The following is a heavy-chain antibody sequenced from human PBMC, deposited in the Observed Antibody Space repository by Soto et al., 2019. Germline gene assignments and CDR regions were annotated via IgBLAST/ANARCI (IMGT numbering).Heavy chain of an antibody. Sequence: QVQLVQSGPEVKKPGASVRVSCKASGYTFTSFGIGWVRQGPGRGLEWMGWISGYNGETVYAQKFQGRVTLTSETSTNTAYMELRSLTSDDTPVYYCARDLVPWGQGTLVTVSS. J-gene: IGHJ5*02. CDR1: GYTFTSFG. CDR2: ISGYNGET. CDR3: ARDLVP. V-gene: IGHV1-18*01. D-gene: IGHD3-16*02.